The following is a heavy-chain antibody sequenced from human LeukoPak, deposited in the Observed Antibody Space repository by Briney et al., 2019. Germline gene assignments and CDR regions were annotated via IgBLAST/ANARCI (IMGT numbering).Heavy chain of an antibody. J-gene: IGHJ4*02. V-gene: IGHV4-31*03. Sequence: PSQTLSLTCIVSGGSISSGGYYWSWIRQHPGKGLEWIGYIYYSGSTYYNPSLKSRVIISVDTSKNQFSLKLSSVTAADTAVYYCARTTVVAKYFDYWGQGTLVTVSS. D-gene: IGHD4-17*01. CDR2: IYYSGST. CDR3: ARTTVVAKYFDY. CDR1: GGSISSGGYY.